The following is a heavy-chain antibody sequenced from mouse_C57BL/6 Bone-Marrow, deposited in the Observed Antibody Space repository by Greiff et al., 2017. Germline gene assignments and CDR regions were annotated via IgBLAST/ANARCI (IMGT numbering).Heavy chain of an antibody. CDR1: GYTFTDYY. CDR3: ARDYYGSSYDAMDY. CDR2: INPYNGGT. V-gene: IGHV1-19*01. Sequence: VQLQQSGPVLVKPGASVKMSCKASGYTFTDYYMNWVKQSHGKSLEWIGVINPYNGGTSYNQKFKGKATLTVDKSSSTAYMELNSLKSEDSAVYYCARDYYGSSYDAMDYWGQGTSVTVSS. D-gene: IGHD1-1*01. J-gene: IGHJ4*01.